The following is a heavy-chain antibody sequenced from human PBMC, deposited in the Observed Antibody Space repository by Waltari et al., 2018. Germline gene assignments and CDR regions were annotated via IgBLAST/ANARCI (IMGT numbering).Heavy chain of an antibody. D-gene: IGHD1-26*01. CDR2: ISYDGSNK. CDR1: GFTFSSYG. CDR3: AKDRSSGSYSDAFDI. J-gene: IGHJ3*02. Sequence: QVQLVESGGGVVQPGRSLRLSCAASGFTFSSYGMHWVRQAPGKGLEGVAVISYDGSNKYYADSVKGRFTISRDNSKNTLYLQMNSLRAEDTAVYYCAKDRSSGSYSDAFDIWGQGTMVTVSS. V-gene: IGHV3-30*18.